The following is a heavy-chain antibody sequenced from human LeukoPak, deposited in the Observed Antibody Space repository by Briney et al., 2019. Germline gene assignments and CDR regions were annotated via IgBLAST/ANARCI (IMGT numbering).Heavy chain of an antibody. CDR3: AIDSSGYTVSFDY. D-gene: IGHD3-22*01. Sequence: GGSLRLSCAASGFTVSSNYVSWVRQDPGKGLEWVSVIYSGGSTYYADSVKGRFTISRDNSKNTLYLQMNSLRAEDTAVYYCAIDSSGYTVSFDYWGQGTLVTVSS. J-gene: IGHJ4*02. CDR1: GFTVSSNY. V-gene: IGHV3-53*01. CDR2: IYSGGST.